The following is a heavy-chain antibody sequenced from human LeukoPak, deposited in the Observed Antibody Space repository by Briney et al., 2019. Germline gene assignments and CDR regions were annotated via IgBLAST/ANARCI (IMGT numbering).Heavy chain of an antibody. CDR2: INHSGST. CDR3: AGSLGGAVTIKYFDY. CDR1: GGSFSGYY. Sequence: PETLSLTCAVYGGSFSGYYWSWIRQPPGKRLEWIGEINHSGSTNYNPSLKSRVTISVDTSKNQFSLKLSSVTAADTAVYYCAGSLGGAVTIKYFDYWGQGTLVTVSS. D-gene: IGHD4-11*01. J-gene: IGHJ4*02. V-gene: IGHV4-34*01.